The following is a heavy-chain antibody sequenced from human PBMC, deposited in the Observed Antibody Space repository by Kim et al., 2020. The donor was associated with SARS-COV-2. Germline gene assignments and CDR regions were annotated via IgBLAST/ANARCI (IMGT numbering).Heavy chain of an antibody. CDR2: INHSGST. V-gene: IGHV4-34*01. Sequence: SETLSLTCAVYGGSFSGYYWSWIRQPPGKGLEWIGEINHSGSTNYNPSLKSRVTISVDTSKNQFSLKLSSVTAADTAVYYCARAPREYSSGWYPPRRGESYGMDVWGQGTTVTVSS. D-gene: IGHD6-19*01. J-gene: IGHJ6*02. CDR3: ARAPREYSSGWYPPRRGESYGMDV. CDR1: GGSFSGYY.